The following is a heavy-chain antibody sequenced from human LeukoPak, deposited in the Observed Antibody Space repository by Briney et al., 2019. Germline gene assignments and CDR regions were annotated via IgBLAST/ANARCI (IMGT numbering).Heavy chain of an antibody. CDR2: IYSGGST. CDR3: ARVPFYYDSSGYHNDAFDI. Sequence: GGSLRLSCAASGFTVSSNYMSWVRQAPGKGLEWVSVIYSGGSTYYADSVKGRFTISRDNSKNTLYLQMNSLRAEDTAVYYCARVPFYYDSSGYHNDAFDIWGQGTRVTVSS. D-gene: IGHD3-22*01. V-gene: IGHV3-53*01. J-gene: IGHJ3*02. CDR1: GFTVSSNY.